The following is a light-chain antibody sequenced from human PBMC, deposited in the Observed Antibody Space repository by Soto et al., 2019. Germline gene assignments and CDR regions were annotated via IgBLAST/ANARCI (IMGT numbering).Light chain of an antibody. V-gene: IGKV1-9*01. CDR1: QGISNY. CDR3: QQLFSFPPT. CDR2: VAS. J-gene: IGKJ5*01. Sequence: DIQLTQSPSFLSASVGDRVTITCRASQGISNYLAWYHQKPGKAPNLLIYVASSLQSGVPSRFSGSRSGTEFTITISSLQPEDLTNYYCQQLFSFPPTFGQGTRLEIK.